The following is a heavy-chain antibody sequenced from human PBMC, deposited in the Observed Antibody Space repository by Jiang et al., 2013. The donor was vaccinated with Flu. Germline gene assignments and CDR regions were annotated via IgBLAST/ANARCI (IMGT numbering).Heavy chain of an antibody. Sequence: SGAEVKKPGASVKVSCKASGYAFTSYYMHWVRQAPGQGLEWMGIINPSGGSTSYAQKFQGRVTMTRDTSTSTVYMELSSLRSEDTAVYYCARGRYGDYARDAFDIWGQGTMVTVSS. J-gene: IGHJ3*02. CDR3: ARGRYGDYARDAFDI. CDR1: GYAFTSYY. CDR2: INPSGGST. V-gene: IGHV1-46*01. D-gene: IGHD4-17*01.